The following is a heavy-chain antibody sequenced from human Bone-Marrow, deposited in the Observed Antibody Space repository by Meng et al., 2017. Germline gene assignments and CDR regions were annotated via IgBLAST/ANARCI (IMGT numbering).Heavy chain of an antibody. D-gene: IGHD6-13*01. CDR3: ARDSRGIAAAGPFDY. V-gene: IGHV1-69*13. CDR1: GGTFSSYA. CDR2: IIPIFGTA. Sequence: SVKVSCKASGGTFSSYAISWVRQAPGQGLEWMGGIIPIFGTANYAQKFQGRVTITADESTSTAYMELSSLRSEDTAVYYCARDSRGIAAAGPFDYWGQGTLVTVSS. J-gene: IGHJ4*02.